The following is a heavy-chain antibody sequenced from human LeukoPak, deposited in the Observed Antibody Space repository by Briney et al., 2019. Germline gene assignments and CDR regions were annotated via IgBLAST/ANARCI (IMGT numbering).Heavy chain of an antibody. J-gene: IGHJ4*02. D-gene: IGHD6-6*01. V-gene: IGHV3-74*01. CDR1: GFSFSGHW. CDR2: ISPTGSTT. Sequence: GGSLRLSCTASGFSFSGHWMHWARQLPGKGLVWVSRISPTGSTTSYADSVKGRFTVSRDNAKNTLYLQVSNLRAEDTAVYYCARGPNSNWSGLDFWGQGTLLTGSS. CDR3: ARGPNSNWSGLDF.